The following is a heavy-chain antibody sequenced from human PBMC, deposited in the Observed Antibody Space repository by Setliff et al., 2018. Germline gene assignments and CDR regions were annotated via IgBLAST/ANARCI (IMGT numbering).Heavy chain of an antibody. CDR2: ISTSGTTE. CDR3: ARIKPFAMDV. CDR1: GFIFSAYE. J-gene: IGHJ6*02. Sequence: PGGSLRLSCAAPGFIFSAYEMNWVRQAPGKGLEWVAYISTSGTTENYADSVKGRFTVSRDNAENSLYLQMNRLRDEDTAVYFCARIKPFAMDVWGQGTTVTVSS. V-gene: IGHV3-48*03.